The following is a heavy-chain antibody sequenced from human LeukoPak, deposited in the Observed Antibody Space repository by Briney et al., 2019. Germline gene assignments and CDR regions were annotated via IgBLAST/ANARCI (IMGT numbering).Heavy chain of an antibody. CDR3: AKSPLGSNYGQNSYYYYFDY. J-gene: IGHJ4*02. D-gene: IGHD5-18*01. Sequence: PGGSLRLSCVISGFTFSNFAMNWVRQAPGKGLEWVSTISYSGDSTFYADSVKGRFTISRDNSKNTLYLQMNSLRAEDTAMYYCAKSPLGSNYGQNSYYYYFDYWGQGTLVTVSS. CDR2: ISYSGDST. V-gene: IGHV3-23*01. CDR1: GFTFSNFA.